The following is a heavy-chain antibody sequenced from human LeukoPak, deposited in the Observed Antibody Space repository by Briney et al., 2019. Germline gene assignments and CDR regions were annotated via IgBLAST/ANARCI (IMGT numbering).Heavy chain of an antibody. J-gene: IGHJ4*02. V-gene: IGHV1-3*01. CDR1: GYTFTSYG. D-gene: IGHD1-26*01. Sequence: ASVKVSCKASGYTFTSYGISWVRQAPGQGLEWMGWINAGNGNTKYSQKFQGRVTITRDTSASTAYMELSSLRSEDTAVYYCARKWAHSGSYPQGFDYWGQGTLVTVSS. CDR3: ARKWAHSGSYPQGFDY. CDR2: INAGNGNT.